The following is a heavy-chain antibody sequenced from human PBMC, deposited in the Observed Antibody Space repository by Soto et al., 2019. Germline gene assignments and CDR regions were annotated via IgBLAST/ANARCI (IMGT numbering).Heavy chain of an antibody. D-gene: IGHD2-8*01. CDR3: TTEGLYGDAFDI. CDR2: ISAYNGQT. CDR1: GYTFTSYG. Sequence: ASVKVSCKASGYTFTSYGISWVRQAPGQGLEWMGWISAYNGQTIYAQKFLGRLTLTTDTSTTTAYMELRSLRSDDTAVYYCTTEGLYGDAFDIWGQGTMVNVSS. J-gene: IGHJ3*02. V-gene: IGHV1-18*01.